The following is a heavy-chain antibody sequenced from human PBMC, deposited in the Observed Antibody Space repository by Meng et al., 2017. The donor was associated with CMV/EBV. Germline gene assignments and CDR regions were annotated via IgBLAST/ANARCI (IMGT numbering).Heavy chain of an antibody. J-gene: IGHJ5*02. CDR2: IYYSGST. CDR1: GGSLRSYS. Sequence: SGGSLRSYSWIWLRQPPGQGLEWIGYIYYSGSTNYNPSLKSRVTISVDTSKNQFSLKLSSVTAADTAVYYCARGRITIFGVALGWFDPWGQGTLVTVSS. V-gene: IGHV4-59*01. CDR3: ARGRITIFGVALGWFDP. D-gene: IGHD3-3*01.